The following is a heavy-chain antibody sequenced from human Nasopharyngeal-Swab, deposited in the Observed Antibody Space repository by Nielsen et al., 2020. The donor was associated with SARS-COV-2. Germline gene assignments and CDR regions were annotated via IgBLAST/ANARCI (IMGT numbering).Heavy chain of an antibody. CDR1: GFTLSNFV. Sequence: GESLKISCAASGFTLSNFVMHWVRQVPGEGLVWVSRIPTDDNPTTYADSVKGRFTISRDDARNTLYLQMNSLRAEDTALYYCTRDLNHKIDYWGQGTLVTVSS. J-gene: IGHJ4*02. CDR3: TRDLNHKIDY. V-gene: IGHV3-74*01. D-gene: IGHD1-14*01. CDR2: IPTDDNPT.